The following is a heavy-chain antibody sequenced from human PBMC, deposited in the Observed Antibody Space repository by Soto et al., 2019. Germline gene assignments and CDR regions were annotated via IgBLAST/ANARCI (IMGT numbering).Heavy chain of an antibody. D-gene: IGHD4-17*01. CDR2: VNYDETTT. CDR3: ARKGETGLYGDYSYYYGLDV. CDR1: GFSFRMYW. Sequence: EVQLVESGGDLVQPGGSLRLSCAASGFSFRMYWMHWVRQAPGKGLVWVSLVNYDETTTSYADSVKGRFTISRDNVKNTLYLQMNSLRAEDTAVYYCARKGETGLYGDYSYYYGLDVWGQGTTVTVSS. J-gene: IGHJ6*02. V-gene: IGHV3-74*01.